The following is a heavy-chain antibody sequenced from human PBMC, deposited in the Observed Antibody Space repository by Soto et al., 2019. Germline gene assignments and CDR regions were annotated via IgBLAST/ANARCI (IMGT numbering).Heavy chain of an antibody. CDR1: GYTFTSYA. Sequence: GASVKVSCKASGYTFTSYAMHWVRQAPGQRLEWMGWINAGNGNTKYSQKFQGRVTITRDTSASTAYMELSSLKSEDTVVYYCAREGFREFCSGGSCYYSYYYMAVGGKGTTVTVSS. V-gene: IGHV1-3*01. CDR3: AREGFREFCSGGSCYYSYYYMAV. J-gene: IGHJ6*03. CDR2: INAGNGNT. D-gene: IGHD2-15*01.